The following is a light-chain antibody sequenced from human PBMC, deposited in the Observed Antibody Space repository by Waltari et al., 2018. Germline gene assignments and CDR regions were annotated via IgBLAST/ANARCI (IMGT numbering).Light chain of an antibody. CDR1: QRLLHSNGYNY. V-gene: IGKV2-28*01. CDR2: LGS. J-gene: IGKJ2*01. CDR3: MQALQTSYT. Sequence: DNQKTQSPLSLPVTPGEPASISCRSHQRLLHSNGYNYLDWYLQKPGQSPQLLIYLGSNRASGVPDRFSGSGSGTDFTLKVSRVEAEDVGVYYCMQALQTSYTFGQGTKLEIK.